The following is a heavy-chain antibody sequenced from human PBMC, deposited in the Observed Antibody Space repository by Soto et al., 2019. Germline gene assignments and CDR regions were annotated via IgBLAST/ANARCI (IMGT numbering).Heavy chain of an antibody. CDR2: IFHSGST. J-gene: IGHJ4*02. CDR1: GDSISSHY. D-gene: IGHD3-10*02. V-gene: IGHV4-59*11. CDR3: AKDAIPSAVFARYYFDY. Sequence: SETLSLTCTVSGDSISSHYWSWIRQPPGKGLEWIGHIFHSGSTNYNPSLKSRVTISVDTSKNQFSLKLSSVTAADTAVYYCAKDAIPSAVFARYYFDYWGQGSLVTVSS.